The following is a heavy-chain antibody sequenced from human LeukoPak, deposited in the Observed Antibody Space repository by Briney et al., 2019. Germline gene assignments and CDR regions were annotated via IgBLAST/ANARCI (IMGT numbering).Heavy chain of an antibody. J-gene: IGHJ5*02. V-gene: IGHV3-30*18. CDR3: AKDEYCYDSSGYYAGDWFDP. CDR1: GFTFSSYG. CDR2: ISYDGSNK. Sequence: GGSLRLSCAASGFTFSSYGMHWVRQAPGKGLEWVAVISYDGSNKYYADSVKGRFTISRDNSKNTLYLQMNSLRAEDTAVYYCAKDEYCYDSSGYYAGDWFDPWGQGTLVTVSS. D-gene: IGHD3-22*01.